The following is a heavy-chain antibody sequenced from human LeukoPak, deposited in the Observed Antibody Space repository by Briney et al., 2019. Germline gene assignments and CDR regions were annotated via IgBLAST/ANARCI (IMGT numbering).Heavy chain of an antibody. Sequence: SETLSLTCTVSGASISSYYWSWIRQPAERGLEWIGRIYTTGSTNFNPSLKSRVTMSVDTSKNQFSLKLSSVTAADTAMYYCARDRVTVTDDAFDIWGQGTMVTVSS. CDR2: IYTTGST. CDR1: GASISSYY. V-gene: IGHV4-4*07. CDR3: ARDRVTVTDDAFDI. J-gene: IGHJ3*02. D-gene: IGHD4-17*01.